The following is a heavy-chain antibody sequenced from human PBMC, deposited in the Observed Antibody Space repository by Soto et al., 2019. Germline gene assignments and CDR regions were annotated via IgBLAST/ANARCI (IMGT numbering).Heavy chain of an antibody. V-gene: IGHV4-4*07. D-gene: IGHD3-16*02. J-gene: IGHJ4*02. CDR1: GDSLSTYY. CDR2: IHDTGRT. CDR3: ARESVSGTYRFDS. Sequence: QVQLQESGPGLVRPSETLSLTCTVSGDSLSTYYCSWIRQPAGERLEWIGRIHDTGRTNYNPSLKSRVTMSVDTSKNQFSLRVNSVTAADTAVYYCARESVSGTYRFDSWGQGTLVNVSS.